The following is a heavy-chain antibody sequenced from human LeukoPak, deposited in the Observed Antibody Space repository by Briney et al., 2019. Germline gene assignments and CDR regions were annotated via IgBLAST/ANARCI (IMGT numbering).Heavy chain of an antibody. CDR2: ISSSSSYI. CDR1: GFTFSSYS. J-gene: IGHJ5*02. Sequence: PGGSLRLSCAASGFTFSSYSMNWVRQAPGKGLEWVSSISSSSSYIYYADSVKGRFTISRDNAKNSLYLQMNSLRAEDTAVYYCARDYYDSSGYWAFNWFDPWGQGTLVTVSS. V-gene: IGHV3-21*01. CDR3: ARDYYDSSGYWAFNWFDP. D-gene: IGHD3-22*01.